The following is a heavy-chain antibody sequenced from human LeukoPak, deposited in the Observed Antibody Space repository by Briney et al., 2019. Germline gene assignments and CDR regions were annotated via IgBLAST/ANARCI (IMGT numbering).Heavy chain of an antibody. CDR1: GSIFTSYW. J-gene: IGHJ4*02. D-gene: IGHD5-24*01. CDR2: IYPGDSDT. CDR3: ARDLRDGYGWD. V-gene: IGHV5-51*01. Sequence: GASLQISGKGSGSIFTSYWIGWVRQLPGKGLEWMGIIYPGDSDTRYSPSFQGQVTISADKSISTAYLQWSSLKASDTAMYYCARDLRDGYGWDWGQGTLVTVSS.